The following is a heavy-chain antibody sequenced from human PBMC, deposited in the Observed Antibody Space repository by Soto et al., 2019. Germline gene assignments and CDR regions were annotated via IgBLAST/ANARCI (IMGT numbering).Heavy chain of an antibody. CDR1: GFTFSNYA. Sequence: EVQLLESGGGSVQPGGSLRLSCAGSGFTFSNYAMSWVRQAPGKGLEWVSAVSGSGANTYYADSAKGRFTISRHNSKNMMYVQMSSLRAEDTAVYYCAAGYNSGWYLDDAFDIWGQGTMVTVSS. CDR2: VSGSGANT. D-gene: IGHD6-19*01. V-gene: IGHV3-23*01. CDR3: AAGYNSGWYLDDAFDI. J-gene: IGHJ3*02.